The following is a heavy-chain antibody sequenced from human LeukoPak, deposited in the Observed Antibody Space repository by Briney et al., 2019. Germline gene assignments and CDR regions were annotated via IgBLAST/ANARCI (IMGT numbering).Heavy chain of an antibody. Sequence: PGRSLRLSCAAAGFTFSSYGMRWVRQAPGKWLEWVAVISYDGSNKYHVDSVKGRFSISRDNSKNTLYLQMNSLRADDSAVYYCANGGGHTAMKTYYFEYWGQGTLVTVSS. CDR2: ISYDGSNK. D-gene: IGHD5-18*01. V-gene: IGHV3-30*18. J-gene: IGHJ4*02. CDR1: GFTFSSYG. CDR3: ANGGGHTAMKTYYFEY.